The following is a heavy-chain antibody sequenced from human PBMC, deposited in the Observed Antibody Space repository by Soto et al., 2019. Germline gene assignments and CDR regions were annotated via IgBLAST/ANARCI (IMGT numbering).Heavy chain of an antibody. CDR1: GFTVSSNY. CDR2: IYSGGST. Sequence: HPGGSLRLSCAASGFTVSSNYMSWVRQAPGKGLEWVSVIYSGGSTYYADSVKGRFTISRDNSKNTLYLQMNSLRADDTVVYYCASTARVGGYYDILTGYGAFDIWGQGTMVTVSS. D-gene: IGHD3-9*01. CDR3: ASTARVGGYYDILTGYGAFDI. V-gene: IGHV3-53*05. J-gene: IGHJ3*02.